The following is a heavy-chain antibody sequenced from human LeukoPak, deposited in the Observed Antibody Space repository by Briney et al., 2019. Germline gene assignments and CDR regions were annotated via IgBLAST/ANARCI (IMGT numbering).Heavy chain of an antibody. CDR1: GGSFSGYY. CDR2: INHSGST. J-gene: IGHJ4*02. Sequence: SETLSLTCAVYGGSFSGYYWSWIRQPPGKGLEWIGEINHSGSTNYNPSLKSRVTISVDTSKNQFSLKLSSVTAADTAVYYCARAPLGREAMVLDYWGQGTLVTVSS. CDR3: ARAPLGREAMVLDY. D-gene: IGHD5-18*01. V-gene: IGHV4-34*01.